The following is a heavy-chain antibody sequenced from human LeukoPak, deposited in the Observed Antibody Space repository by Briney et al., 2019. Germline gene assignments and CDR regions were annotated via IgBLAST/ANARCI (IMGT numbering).Heavy chain of an antibody. V-gene: IGHV3-23*01. CDR1: GITLSNYG. CDR3: AKRGVVIRVVLVGFHKEAYYFDS. J-gene: IGHJ4*02. CDR2: ISGSGGRT. D-gene: IGHD3-10*01. Sequence: GGSLRLSCAVSGITLSNYGMSWVRQAPGKGLEWVAGISGSGGRTNYADSVKGRFTISRDSPKNTLCLQMNSLGAEDTAVYFCAKRGVVIRVVLVGFHKEAYYFDSWGQGALVTVSS.